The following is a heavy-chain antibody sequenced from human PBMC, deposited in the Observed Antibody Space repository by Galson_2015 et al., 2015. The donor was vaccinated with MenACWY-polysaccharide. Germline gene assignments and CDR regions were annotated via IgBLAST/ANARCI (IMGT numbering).Heavy chain of an antibody. J-gene: IGHJ6*02. V-gene: IGHV4-39*01. CDR2: ISYSGST. Sequence: SETLSLTCTVSGGSISSSNYYWGWIRQSPEKGLEWIGTISYSGSTHYNPSLKSRVTISVDTSKNQFSLKLSSVTAADTAVYYCASRLAQVGIAGYGYGMDVWGQGTTVTVSS. CDR1: GGSISSSNYY. CDR3: ASRLAQVGIAGYGYGMDV. D-gene: IGHD2-15*01.